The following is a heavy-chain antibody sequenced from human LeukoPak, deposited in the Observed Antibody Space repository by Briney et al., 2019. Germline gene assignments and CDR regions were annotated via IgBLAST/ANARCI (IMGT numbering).Heavy chain of an antibody. CDR1: GYTFTSYG. CDR2: IIPIFGTA. V-gene: IGHV1-69*13. D-gene: IGHD4-17*01. Sequence: SVKVSCKASGYTFTSYGISWVRQAPGQGLEWMGGIIPIFGTANYAQKFQGRVTITADESTSTAYMELSSLRSEDTAVYYCARDGGLMTTVTTFDYWGQGTLVIVSS. J-gene: IGHJ4*02. CDR3: ARDGGLMTTVTTFDY.